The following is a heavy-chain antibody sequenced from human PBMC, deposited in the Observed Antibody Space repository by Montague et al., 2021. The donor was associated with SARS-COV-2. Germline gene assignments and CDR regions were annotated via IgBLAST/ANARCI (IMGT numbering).Heavy chain of an antibody. D-gene: IGHD4-11*01. Sequence: SETLSLTCTVSGDSVASNNYYWGWLRQPPGQGLEWIASVFHTGKAFYNPSLKSRFSISVDTATNQVSLKLTSVSGADTALYFCARNLPSATIFTVVTHFDFWGHGTRVTVSS. CDR1: GDSVASNNYY. CDR2: VFHTGKA. J-gene: IGHJ4*01. CDR3: ARNLPSATIFTVVTHFDF. V-gene: IGHV4-39*01.